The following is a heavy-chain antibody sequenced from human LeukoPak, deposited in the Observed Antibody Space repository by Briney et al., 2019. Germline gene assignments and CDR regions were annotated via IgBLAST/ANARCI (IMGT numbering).Heavy chain of an antibody. CDR3: ARGYRYDSSTVGRYGFDP. V-gene: IGHV4-34*01. Sequence: AETVSLTCAVYGGSFSVYYWSWIRQPPGKGRECIGEINHSGSTNYNPPLKSRVTISVDTSKKQFSLKLSSVTAADPAVYYCARGYRYDSSTVGRYGFDPWGQGTLVTVSS. CDR1: GGSFSVYY. D-gene: IGHD3-22*01. CDR2: INHSGST. J-gene: IGHJ5*02.